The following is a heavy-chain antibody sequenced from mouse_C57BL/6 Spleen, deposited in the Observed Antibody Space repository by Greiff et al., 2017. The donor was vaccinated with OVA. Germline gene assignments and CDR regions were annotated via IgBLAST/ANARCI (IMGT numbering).Heavy chain of an antibody. J-gene: IGHJ2*01. D-gene: IGHD4-1*02. V-gene: IGHV1-15*01. CDR3: ARSTGTDY. Sequence: VQGVESGAELVRPGASVTLSCKASGYTFTDYEMHWVKQTPVHGLEWIGAIDPETGGTAYNQKFKGKAILTADKSSSTAYMELRSLTSEDSAVYYCARSTGTDYWGQGTTLTVSS. CDR1: GYTFTDYE. CDR2: IDPETGGT.